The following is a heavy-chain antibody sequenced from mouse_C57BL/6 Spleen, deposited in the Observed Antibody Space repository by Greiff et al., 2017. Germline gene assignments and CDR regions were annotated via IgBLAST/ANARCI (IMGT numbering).Heavy chain of an antibody. CDR2: IYPGDGDT. CDR1: GYAFSSYW. V-gene: IGHV1-80*01. J-gene: IGHJ4*01. Sequence: QVQLQQSGAELVKPGASVKISCKASGYAFSSYWMNWVKQRPGKGLEWSGQIYPGDGDTNYNGKFKGKATLTADKSSSTAYMQLSSLTSEDSAVYFCAKVNWDEYAMDYWGQGTSVTVSS. CDR3: AKVNWDEYAMDY. D-gene: IGHD4-1*01.